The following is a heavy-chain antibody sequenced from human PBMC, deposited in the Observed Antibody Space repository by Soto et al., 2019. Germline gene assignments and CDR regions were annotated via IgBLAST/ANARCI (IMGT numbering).Heavy chain of an antibody. J-gene: IGHJ4*02. CDR2: IHYSGTT. CDR3: ARDTGSYYLDS. D-gene: IGHD1-26*01. V-gene: IGHV4-59*01. CDR1: GGSISSYF. Sequence: QVQLPESGPGLVKPSETLSLTCTIYGGSISSYFWSWIRQPPGKGLEWIGYIHYSGTTVYSPSLKSRVTMSIDTSENQFTLNLTSVTAADTAVYYCARDTGSYYLDSWGQGSLVTVSS.